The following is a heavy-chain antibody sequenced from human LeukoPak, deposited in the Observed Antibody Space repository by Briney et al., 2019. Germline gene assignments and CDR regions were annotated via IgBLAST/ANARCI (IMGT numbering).Heavy chain of an antibody. D-gene: IGHD6-6*01. Sequence: GGSLRLSCAASGFSFSRYAMSWVRQAPGKGLEWVSAITDSGGDTYHADSVKGRFTISRDNSKNTLFLQMNSLRVEDTAVHYCAKGSSSSRPYYFDYWGQGTLVTVSS. J-gene: IGHJ4*02. CDR3: AKGSSSSRPYYFDY. V-gene: IGHV3-23*01. CDR1: GFSFSRYA. CDR2: ITDSGGDT.